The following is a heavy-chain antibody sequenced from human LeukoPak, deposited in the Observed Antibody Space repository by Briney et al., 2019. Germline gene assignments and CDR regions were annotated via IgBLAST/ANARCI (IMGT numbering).Heavy chain of an antibody. J-gene: IGHJ4*02. CDR3: ARGWAERSGSSFYFDY. CDR1: GFTFSSYA. Sequence: QPGGSLRLSCAASGFTFSSYAMSWVRQAPGKGLVWVSRIKSDGSSTAYADSVRGRFTISRDNAKKTLSMQMYSLRAEDTAVYYCARGWAERSGSSFYFDYWGRGALVTVSS. D-gene: IGHD1-26*01. V-gene: IGHV3-74*01. CDR2: IKSDGSST.